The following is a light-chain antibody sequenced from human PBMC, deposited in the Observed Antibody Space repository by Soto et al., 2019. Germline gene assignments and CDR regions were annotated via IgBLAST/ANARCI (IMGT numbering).Light chain of an antibody. CDR1: GSNIGAGYE. CDR2: DTS. J-gene: IGLJ2*01. CDR3: QSFDTKLNAVV. V-gene: IGLV1-40*01. Sequence: QSVLTQPPSVSGAPGQSVTISCTGSGSNIGAGYEVHWYQQLPGVAPKLLIFDTSNRPSGVPGRFSGSKSGASASLAITGLLPEDEADFFCQSFDTKLNAVVFGGGTQLTVL.